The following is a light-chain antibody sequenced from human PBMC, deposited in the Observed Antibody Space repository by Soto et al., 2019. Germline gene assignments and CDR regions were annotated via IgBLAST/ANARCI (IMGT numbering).Light chain of an antibody. J-gene: IGLJ1*01. CDR2: EVT. V-gene: IGLV2-14*03. Sequence: QSVLTQPASVFGSPGQSITISCTGTSSDVGGYNFVSWYQQLPGKAPKLMIYEVTSRPSGVSNRFSGSKSGNTASLTISGLQAEDEADYYCCSYAGSYTFVFGTGTKVTVL. CDR3: CSYAGSYTFV. CDR1: SSDVGGYNF.